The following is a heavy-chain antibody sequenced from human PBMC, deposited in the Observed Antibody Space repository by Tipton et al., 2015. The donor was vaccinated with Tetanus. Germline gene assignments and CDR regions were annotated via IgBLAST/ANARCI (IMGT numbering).Heavy chain of an antibody. Sequence: SLRLSCAASGFTFTSYAMNWVRQAPGKGLEWVSYISSSSSTIYYADSVKGRFTISRDNAKNSLYLQMNSLRAEDTAVYYCAKVSGGYDLYYYYGMDVWGQGTTVTVSS. J-gene: IGHJ6*02. CDR3: AKVSGGYDLYYYYGMDV. CDR2: ISSSSSTI. V-gene: IGHV3-48*01. D-gene: IGHD5-12*01. CDR1: GFTFTSYA.